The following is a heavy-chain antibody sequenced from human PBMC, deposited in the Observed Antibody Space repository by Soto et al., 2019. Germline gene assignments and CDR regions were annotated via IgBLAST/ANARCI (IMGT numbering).Heavy chain of an antibody. V-gene: IGHV1-69*01. Sequence: QVQRVQSGAEVKKPGSSVKVSCKASGGTFSSYAISWVRQAPGQGLEWMGGIIPIFGTANYAQKFQGRVTITADESTSTAYMELSSLRSEDTAVYYCARGPPEPGIAVAGTVEYFQHWGQGTLVTVSS. D-gene: IGHD6-19*01. J-gene: IGHJ1*01. CDR3: ARGPPEPGIAVAGTVEYFQH. CDR1: GGTFSSYA. CDR2: IIPIFGTA.